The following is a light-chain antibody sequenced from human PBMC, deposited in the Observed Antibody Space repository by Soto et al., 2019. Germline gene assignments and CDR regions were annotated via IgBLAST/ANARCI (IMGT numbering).Light chain of an antibody. Sequence: DIQMTQSPSTLSASVGDRVTITCRASQSITTWLAWYQRKPGKAPKLLIYRASSLESGVPSRFSGSGSGTEFTLTISSLQPDDFATYYCQHYTTYSGTFGPGTKLDIK. CDR3: QHYTTYSGT. J-gene: IGKJ3*01. CDR2: RAS. CDR1: QSITTW. V-gene: IGKV1-5*03.